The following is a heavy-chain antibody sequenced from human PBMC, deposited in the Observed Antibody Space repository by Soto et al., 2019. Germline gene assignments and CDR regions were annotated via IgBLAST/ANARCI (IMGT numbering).Heavy chain of an antibody. Sequence: TLSLTCTVSAGPISGSYWGWIRQSPGRELELVAYIHYTGSASYNPSLKSRVTMSIDTSKKQFSLKVNSVNTADTAVYYCVKVGRIAAPGTWFDPWGQGILVTVSS. J-gene: IGHJ5*01. CDR3: VKVGRIAAPGTWFDP. CDR2: IHYTGSA. D-gene: IGHD6-13*01. V-gene: IGHV4-59*12. CDR1: AGPISGSY.